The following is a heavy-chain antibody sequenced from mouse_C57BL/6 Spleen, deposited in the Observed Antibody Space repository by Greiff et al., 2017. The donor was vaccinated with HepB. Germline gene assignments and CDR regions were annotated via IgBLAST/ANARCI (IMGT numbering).Heavy chain of an antibody. J-gene: IGHJ4*01. V-gene: IGHV1-15*01. D-gene: IGHD3-2*02. CDR1: GYTFTDYE. Sequence: QVQLQQSGAELVRPGASVTLSCKASGYTFTDYEMHWVKQTPVHGLEWIGAIDPETGGTAYNQKFKGKAILTADKSSSTAYMELRSLTSEDSAVYYCTRQLRLRHYYAMDYWGQGTSVTVSS. CDR2: IDPETGGT. CDR3: TRQLRLRHYYAMDY.